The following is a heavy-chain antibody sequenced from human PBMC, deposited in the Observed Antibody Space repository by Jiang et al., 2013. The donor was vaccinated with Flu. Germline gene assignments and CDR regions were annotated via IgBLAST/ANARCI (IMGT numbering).Heavy chain of an antibody. Sequence: GPGLVKPSQTLSLTCTVSGGSISSGSYYWSWIRQPAGKGLEWIGRIYTSGSTNYNPSLKSRVTISVDTSKNQFSLKLSSVTAADTAVYYCATDAGYCSSTSCYEGAFDIWGPRDNGHRLF. CDR2: IYTSGST. V-gene: IGHV4-61*02. CDR3: ATDAGYCSSTSCYEGAFDI. D-gene: IGHD2-2*01. CDR1: GGSISSGSYY. J-gene: IGHJ3*02.